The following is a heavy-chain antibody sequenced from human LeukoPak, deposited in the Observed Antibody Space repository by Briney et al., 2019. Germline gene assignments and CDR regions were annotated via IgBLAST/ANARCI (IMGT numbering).Heavy chain of an antibody. CDR1: GGSISSGDYY. V-gene: IGHV4-30-4*01. D-gene: IGHD3-9*01. CDR3: ASGRYFDWLLGQDNWFDP. J-gene: IGHJ5*01. Sequence: SETLSLTCTVSGGSISSGDYYWSWIRQPPGKGLEWIGYIYYSGSTYYNPSLKSRVTISVDTSKNQFSLKLSSVTAADTAVYYCASGRYFDWLLGQDNWFDPWGQGTMVTVSS. CDR2: IYYSGST.